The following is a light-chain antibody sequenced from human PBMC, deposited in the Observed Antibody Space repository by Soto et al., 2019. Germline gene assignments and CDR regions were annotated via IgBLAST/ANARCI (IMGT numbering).Light chain of an antibody. V-gene: IGKV3-15*01. J-gene: IGKJ1*01. CDR2: GAS. CDR3: QQYHNWPPDRT. Sequence: ENVMTQSPATLSVSPGERATLSCRASQSVGSNLAWYQLKPGQAPRLLIYGASTRATGIPARFSGSGSGTDFTLTISSLQSEDFAIYFCQQYHNWPPDRTFGQGTKVEIK. CDR1: QSVGSN.